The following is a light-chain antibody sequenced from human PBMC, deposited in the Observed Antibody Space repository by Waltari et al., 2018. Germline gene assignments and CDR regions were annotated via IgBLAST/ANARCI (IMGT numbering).Light chain of an antibody. Sequence: SSGLTQPPSVSVSPEQTVGITCSGDNGGDKYVSWYQQKPGQSPVLVIYQDDQRPLGIPERFSGSNSGNTATLTISGAQTMDEAEYYCQAWDSRSVLFGGGTHVAVL. V-gene: IGLV3-1*01. J-gene: IGLJ6*01. CDR3: QAWDSRSVL. CDR1: NGGDKY. CDR2: QDD.